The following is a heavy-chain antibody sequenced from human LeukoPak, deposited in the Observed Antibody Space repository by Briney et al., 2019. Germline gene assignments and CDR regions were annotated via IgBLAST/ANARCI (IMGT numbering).Heavy chain of an antibody. V-gene: IGHV4-39*01. CDR1: GGSISSSSYY. CDR2: IYYSGST. CDR3: ARLAYYDYVWGSYRPFDY. Sequence: SETPSLTCTVSGGSISSSSYYWGWIRQPPGKGLEWIGSIYYSGSTYYNPSLKSRVTISVDTSKNQFSLKLSSVTAADTAVYYCARLAYYDYVWGSYRPFDYWGQGTLVTVSS. D-gene: IGHD3-16*02. J-gene: IGHJ4*02.